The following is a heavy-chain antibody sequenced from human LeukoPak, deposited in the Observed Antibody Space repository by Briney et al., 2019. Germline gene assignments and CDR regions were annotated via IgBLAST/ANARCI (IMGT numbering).Heavy chain of an antibody. CDR3: ARGCQYQLLCRDAFDI. J-gene: IGHJ3*02. Sequence: WASVKVSCKASGYTFTSYDINWVRQATGQGLEWMGWMNPNSGNTGYAQKFQGRVTITRNTSISTAYMELSSLRSEDTAVYYCARGCQYQLLCRDAFDIWGQGTMVTVSS. V-gene: IGHV1-8*01. D-gene: IGHD2-2*01. CDR1: GYTFTSYD. CDR2: MNPNSGNT.